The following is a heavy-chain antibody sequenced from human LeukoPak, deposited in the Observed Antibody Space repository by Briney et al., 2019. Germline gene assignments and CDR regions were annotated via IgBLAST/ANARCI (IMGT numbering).Heavy chain of an antibody. CDR3: ARESPAKFLEWLPCFDY. Sequence: SGGSLRLSCAASGFTFNNYWMTWVRQAPGKGLEWVAVISYDGSNKYYADSVKGRFTISRDNSKNTLYLQMNSLRAEDTAVYYCARESPAKFLEWLPCFDYWGQGTLVTVSS. J-gene: IGHJ4*02. CDR2: ISYDGSNK. CDR1: GFTFNNYW. V-gene: IGHV3-30-3*01. D-gene: IGHD3-3*01.